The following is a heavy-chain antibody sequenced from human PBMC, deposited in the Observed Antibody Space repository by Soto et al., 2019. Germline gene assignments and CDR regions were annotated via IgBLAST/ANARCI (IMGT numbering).Heavy chain of an antibody. D-gene: IGHD3-10*01. V-gene: IGHV3-30*18. Sequence: QVQLMESGGGVVQPGTSLRLSCAASGFTFGTYGIYWVRQAPGKGLEWVAGISFDGTIEYDADSVKGRVTVSRDNSKNTVAMQMTSVRTKDTAVYYCAKDRRGSESYLFAPWGQGTLVSVTS. CDR1: GFTFGTYG. J-gene: IGHJ5*02. CDR3: AKDRRGSESYLFAP. CDR2: ISFDGTIE.